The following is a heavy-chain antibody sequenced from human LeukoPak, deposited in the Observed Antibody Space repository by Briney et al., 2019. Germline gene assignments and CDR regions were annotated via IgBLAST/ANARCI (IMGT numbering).Heavy chain of an antibody. CDR3: ARVVGSGSYYYYYYMDV. D-gene: IGHD3-10*01. CDR1: GYTFTSYG. Sequence: GASVKVSRKASGYTFTSYGISWVRQAPGQGLEWMGWISAYNGNANYAQKLQGRVTMTTDTSTSTAYMELRSLRSDDTAVYYCARVVGSGSYYYYYYMDVWGKGTTVTVSS. CDR2: ISAYNGNA. J-gene: IGHJ6*03. V-gene: IGHV1-18*01.